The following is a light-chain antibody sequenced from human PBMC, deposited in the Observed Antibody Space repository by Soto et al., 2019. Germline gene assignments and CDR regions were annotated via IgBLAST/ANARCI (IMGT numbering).Light chain of an antibody. CDR2: AAS. V-gene: IGKV1-9*01. CDR1: QGISSY. CDR3: QQLNSYPT. J-gene: IGKJ3*01. Sequence: DIQLTQSPSFLSASVGDRVTITCRASQGISSYLAWYQQKPGKAPKLLIYAASILQSGVPSRFSGSGSGTDFTLTISSLQPEDFATDCCQQLNSYPTFGLGKKVDIK.